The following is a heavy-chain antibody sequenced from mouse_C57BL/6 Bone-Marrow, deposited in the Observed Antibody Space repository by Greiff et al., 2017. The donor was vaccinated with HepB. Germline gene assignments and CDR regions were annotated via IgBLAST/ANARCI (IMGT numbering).Heavy chain of an antibody. CDR2: IRLKSDNYAT. CDR3: TGVYDYDGGAWFAY. J-gene: IGHJ3*01. CDR1: GFTFSNYW. Sequence: EVKVEESGGGLVQPGGSMKLSCVASGFTFSNYWMNWVRQSPEKGLEWVAQIRLKSDNYATHYAESVKGRFTISRDDSKSSVYLQMNNLRAEDTGIYYCTGVYDYDGGAWFAYWGQGTLVTVSA. V-gene: IGHV6-3*01. D-gene: IGHD2-4*01.